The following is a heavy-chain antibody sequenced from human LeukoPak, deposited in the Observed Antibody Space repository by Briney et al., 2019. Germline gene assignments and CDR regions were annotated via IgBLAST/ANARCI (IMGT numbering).Heavy chain of an antibody. CDR1: GFTFRSYW. Sequence: GGSLRLSCAASGFTFRSYWMGWVRQAPGKGLEWVANINQDGTEKYYLDSVKGRFTISRDNAKKSLNLQMNSLRAGDTALYYCARDGHPFDYWGQGTLVTVSS. CDR3: ARDGHPFDY. CDR2: INQDGTEK. V-gene: IGHV3-7*03. J-gene: IGHJ4*02.